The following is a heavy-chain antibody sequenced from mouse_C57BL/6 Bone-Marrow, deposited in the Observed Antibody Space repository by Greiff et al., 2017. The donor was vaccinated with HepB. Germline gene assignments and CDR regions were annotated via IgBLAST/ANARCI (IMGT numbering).Heavy chain of an antibody. CDR2: IYPRDGST. D-gene: IGHD1-1*01. J-gene: IGHJ1*03. CDR3: ALIYYYGSSYVGYWYFDV. CDR1: GYTFTSYD. V-gene: IGHV1-85*01. Sequence: VQLQQSGPELVKPGASVKLSCKASGYTFTSYDLNWVKQRPGQGLEWIGWIYPRDGSTKYNEKFKGKATLTVDTSSSTAYMELHSLTSEDSAVYFCALIYYYGSSYVGYWYFDVWGTGTTVTVSS.